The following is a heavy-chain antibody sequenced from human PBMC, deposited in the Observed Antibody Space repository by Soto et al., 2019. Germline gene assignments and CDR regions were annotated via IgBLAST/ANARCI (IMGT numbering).Heavy chain of an antibody. CDR2: IYYGGST. Sequence: SETLSLTCTVSGGSIISYYWSWIRQPPGKGLEWIGYIYYGGSTNYNPSLKSRVTISVDTSKNQFSLKLSSVTAADTAVYYCARGLYYDILTGPFDYWGQGTLVTVSS. J-gene: IGHJ4*02. D-gene: IGHD3-9*01. V-gene: IGHV4-59*01. CDR1: GGSIISYY. CDR3: ARGLYYDILTGPFDY.